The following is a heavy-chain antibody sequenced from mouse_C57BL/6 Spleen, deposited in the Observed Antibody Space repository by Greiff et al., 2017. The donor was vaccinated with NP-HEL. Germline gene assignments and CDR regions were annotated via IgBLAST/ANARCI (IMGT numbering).Heavy chain of an antibody. CDR2: IYPGSGST. CDR3: ARAGQFITTVVEGFDY. Sequence: VQLQQPGAELVKPGASVKMSCKASGYTFTSYWITWVKQRPGQGLEWIGDIYPGSGSTNYNEKFKSKATLTVDTSSSTAYMQLSSLTSEDSAVYYCARAGQFITTVVEGFDYWGKGTTLTVSS. V-gene: IGHV1-55*01. CDR1: GYTFTSYW. J-gene: IGHJ2*01. D-gene: IGHD1-1*01.